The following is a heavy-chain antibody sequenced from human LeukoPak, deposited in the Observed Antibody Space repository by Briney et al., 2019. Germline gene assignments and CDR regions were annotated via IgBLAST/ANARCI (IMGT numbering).Heavy chain of an antibody. J-gene: IGHJ4*02. CDR2: IRYDGSNK. D-gene: IGHD3-22*01. V-gene: IGHV3-30*02. CDR1: GFTFSSYG. CDR3: AKDFVDYDSSGYLGY. Sequence: GGSLRLSCAASGFTFSSYGMHWVRQAPGKGLEWVAFIRYDGSNKYYADSVKGRFTISRDNSKNTLYLQMNSLRVEDTAVYYCAKDFVDYDSSGYLGYWGQGALVTVSS.